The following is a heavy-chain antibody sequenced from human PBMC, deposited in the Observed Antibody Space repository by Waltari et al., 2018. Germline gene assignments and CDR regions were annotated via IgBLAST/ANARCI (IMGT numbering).Heavy chain of an antibody. D-gene: IGHD2-8*01. CDR1: GFTLSDPA. Sequence: EVQLVESGGGLVQPGGSLRLACAASGFTLSDPAIHWVRQASGKGLEYVGRIRSKTNNYATAYAASVEGRFTISRDDSKSMAFLQMKSLKIEDTAVYYCTTLYTSNGRVNFWGQGTLVTVSS. CDR3: TTLYTSNGRVNF. J-gene: IGHJ4*02. CDR2: IRSKTNNYAT. V-gene: IGHV3-73*01.